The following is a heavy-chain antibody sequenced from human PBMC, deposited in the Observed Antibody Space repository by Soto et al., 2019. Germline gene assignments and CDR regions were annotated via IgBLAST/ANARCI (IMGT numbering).Heavy chain of an antibody. J-gene: IGHJ3*02. CDR1: GYTFTGYY. CDR2: ISAYNGNT. V-gene: IGHV1-18*04. CDR3: ARVSGQAYDSDAFDI. D-gene: IGHD3-16*01. Sequence: ASVKVSCKASGYTFTGYYMHWVRQAPGQGLEWMGWISAYNGNTNYAQKLQGRVTMTTDTSTSTAYMELRSLRSDDTAVYYCARVSGQAYDSDAFDIWGQGTMVTVSS.